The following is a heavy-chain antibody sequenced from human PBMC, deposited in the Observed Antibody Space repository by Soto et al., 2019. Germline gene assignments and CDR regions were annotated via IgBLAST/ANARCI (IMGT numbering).Heavy chain of an antibody. J-gene: IGHJ4*02. D-gene: IGHD2-15*01. CDR3: TKYRRTDAEGYSFDY. V-gene: IGHV4-59*01. CDR1: GGSISGSY. CDR2: IHYSGST. Sequence: SETLSLTCTVSGGSISGSYCSWIRQTPGKVLEWVGYIHYSGSTNYNPSLKSRVTMSVDSAKNQFSLQLSSVTAADTAVYFCTKYRRTDAEGYSFDYWGQGALVTSPQ.